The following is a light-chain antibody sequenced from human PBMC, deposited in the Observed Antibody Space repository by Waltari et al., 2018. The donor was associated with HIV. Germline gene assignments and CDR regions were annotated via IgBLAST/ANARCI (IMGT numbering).Light chain of an antibody. CDR3: QQYENWPLT. Sequence: EIVMTQSPDTLSVSPGERATLSCRASPGVGRALAWYQQKPGQAPRLLIFGASTRATGIPARFSGSGSGTDFTLTISSLQSEDFAVYYCQQYENWPLTFGGGTKVEI. CDR2: GAS. V-gene: IGKV3-15*01. CDR1: PGVGRA. J-gene: IGKJ4*01.